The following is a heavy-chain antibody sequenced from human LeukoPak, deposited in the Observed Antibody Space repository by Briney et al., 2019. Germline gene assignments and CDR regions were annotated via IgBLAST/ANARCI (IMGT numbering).Heavy chain of an antibody. V-gene: IGHV3-30*04. CDR3: ARDIGQVVTDATPDAFDI. Sequence: GRSLRLSCAASGFTFSNHAMHWVRQAPGKGLEWVAIISFDGSNRVYADPVKGRFTTSRDNAKNTLYLQMNSLRTEDTAVYYCARDIGQVVTDATPDAFDIWGQGTMVTVSS. CDR2: ISFDGSNR. D-gene: IGHD2-21*02. J-gene: IGHJ3*02. CDR1: GFTFSNHA.